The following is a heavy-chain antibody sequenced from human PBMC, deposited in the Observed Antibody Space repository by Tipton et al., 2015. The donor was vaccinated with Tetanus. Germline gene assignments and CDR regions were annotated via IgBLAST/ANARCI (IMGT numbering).Heavy chain of an antibody. Sequence: TLSLTCNVSGGSISGSGYFWNWIRQFPGRGLEWIGYIYYSGDTFYNPSLKGRVAMSVDTSKNQFSLNLSSVTAADTAIYYCARDQGGGRVVRLNWSAPWGQGPLVTVSS. V-gene: IGHV4-31*03. D-gene: IGHD6-6*01. CDR1: GGSISGSGYF. CDR3: ARDQGGGRVVRLNWSAP. CDR2: IYYSGDT. J-gene: IGHJ5*02.